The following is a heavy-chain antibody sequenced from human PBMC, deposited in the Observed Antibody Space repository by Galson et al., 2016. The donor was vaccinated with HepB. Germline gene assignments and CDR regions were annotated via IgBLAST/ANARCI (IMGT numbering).Heavy chain of an antibody. V-gene: IGHV5-51*01. J-gene: IGHJ4*02. CDR3: ARLGGYTGHDWRSDY. Sequence: QSGAEVKKPGESLKISCKGSGYSFISYWIAWVRQKPGKGLEWMGMVYGADSESRYSPSFQGQVSISADKSITTAYLQWSSRKASDTAISYWARLGGYTGHDWRSDYWGQGTLVTVSP. CDR1: GYSFISYW. CDR2: VYGADSES. D-gene: IGHD5-12*01.